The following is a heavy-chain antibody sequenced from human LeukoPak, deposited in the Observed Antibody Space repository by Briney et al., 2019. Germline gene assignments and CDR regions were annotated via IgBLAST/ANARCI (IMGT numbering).Heavy chain of an antibody. V-gene: IGHV3-7*01. J-gene: IGHJ4*02. CDR2: IKQDGSEK. Sequence: GGSLRLSCAASGFTFSSYWMSWVRQAPGKGLEWVANIKQDGSEKYYVDSVKGRFTISRDNAKNSLYLQMNRLRAEDTAVYYCARDPVEMATIGHFDYWGQGTLVTVSS. CDR3: ARDPVEMATIGHFDY. CDR1: GFTFSSYW. D-gene: IGHD5-24*01.